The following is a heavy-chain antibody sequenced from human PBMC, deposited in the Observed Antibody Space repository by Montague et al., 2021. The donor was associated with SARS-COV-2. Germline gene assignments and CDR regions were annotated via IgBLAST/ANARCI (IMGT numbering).Heavy chain of an antibody. CDR1: GGSLSGYY. D-gene: IGHD3-10*01. Sequence: SETLSLTCAVYGGSLSGYYWSWIRQPPEKGLEWIGEINHSANTKYNPSLKSPATISIDTSKNQFSLKMTSVTAADTATYYCASGICPSGSYYNRYYYGLNIWGPGTTVIVSS. V-gene: IGHV4-34*01. J-gene: IGHJ6*02. CDR2: INHSANT. CDR3: ASGICPSGSYYNRYYYGLNI.